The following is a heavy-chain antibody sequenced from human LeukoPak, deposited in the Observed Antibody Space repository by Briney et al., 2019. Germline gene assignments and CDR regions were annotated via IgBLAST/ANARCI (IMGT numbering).Heavy chain of an antibody. V-gene: IGHV4-59*01. CDR1: GGSISSYY. Sequence: SETLSLTCTVSGGSISSYYWSWIRQPPGKGPEWIGYIYYSGSTNYNPSLKSRVTISVDTSKNQFSLKLSSVTAADTAVYYCARGIAVAAMGDYWGQGTLVTVSS. CDR2: IYYSGST. CDR3: ARGIAVAAMGDY. J-gene: IGHJ4*02. D-gene: IGHD6-19*01.